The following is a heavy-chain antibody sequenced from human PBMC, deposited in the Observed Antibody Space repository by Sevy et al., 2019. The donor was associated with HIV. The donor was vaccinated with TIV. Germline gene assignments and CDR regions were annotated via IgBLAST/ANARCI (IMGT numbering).Heavy chain of an antibody. V-gene: IGHV3-43*01. CDR2: ISWVGGST. J-gene: IGHJ3*02. CDR1: GFTFDGYT. D-gene: IGHD1-26*01. CDR3: AKDPPYSGCPPNDDFDI. Sequence: GGSLRLSCAASGFTFDGYTMNWVRQAPGKGLEWVSLISWVGGSTYYADSVKGRFTISTHNSKNSLYLQMISLRTEDTASYYCAKDPPYSGCPPNDDFDIWGQGTMVTVSS.